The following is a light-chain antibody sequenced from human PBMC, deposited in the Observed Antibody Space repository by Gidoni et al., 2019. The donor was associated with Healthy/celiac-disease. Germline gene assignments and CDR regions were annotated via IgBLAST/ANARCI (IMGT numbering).Light chain of an antibody. V-gene: IGKV3-15*01. CDR1: QSVRSN. CDR2: GAS. J-gene: IGKJ1*01. CDR3: QQYNNWPRT. Sequence: EIVMTQSPATLSVSPGERATRSCRASQSVRSNLAWYQQQPGQAPRLLIYGASTRATSIPARFSSSGSGTEFTLTISSLQSEDFAVYYWQQYNNWPRTFXQXTKVEIK.